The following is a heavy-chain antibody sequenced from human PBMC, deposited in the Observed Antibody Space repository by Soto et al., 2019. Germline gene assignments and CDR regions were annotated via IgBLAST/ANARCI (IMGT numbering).Heavy chain of an antibody. CDR3: AKTMSHDGLFDY. V-gene: IGHV1-69*12. J-gene: IGHJ4*02. Sequence: QVQLVQSGAEVKKPGSSVKVSCKASGGTFSSYAISWVRQAPGQGLEWMGGIIPLFGTANYAQKFQVRVTINADETTSTAYMELSSLRSEDTAVYYCAKTMSHDGLFDYWGQGTLVTVSS. D-gene: IGHD3-22*01. CDR2: IIPLFGTA. CDR1: GGTFSSYA.